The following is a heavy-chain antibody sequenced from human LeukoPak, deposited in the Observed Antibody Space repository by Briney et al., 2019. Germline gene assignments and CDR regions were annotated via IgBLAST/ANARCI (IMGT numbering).Heavy chain of an antibody. V-gene: IGHV1-2*02. CDR3: ASVRDYLYDY. CDR2: INPNSGGT. CDR1: GYTFTSYG. J-gene: IGHJ4*02. Sequence: ASVKVSCKASGYTFTSYGISWVRQAPGQGLEWMGWINPNSGGTNYAQKFQGRVTMTRDTSISTAYMELSRLRSDDTAVYYCASVRDYLYDYWGQGTLVTVSS. D-gene: IGHD2/OR15-2a*01.